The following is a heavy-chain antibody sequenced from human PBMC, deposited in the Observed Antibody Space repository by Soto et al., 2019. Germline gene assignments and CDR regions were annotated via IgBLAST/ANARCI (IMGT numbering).Heavy chain of an antibody. CDR3: ATHGLGVSRPPYFDN. Sequence: QLVQSGSEVMKPGSSVKVSCQASGGTFSGYVVTWVRQAPGQGLEWMGEFVPLFGTTNYAQRFSGRITITAEESTSTAYRELRTLRSDDTAVYYCATHGLGVSRPPYFDNWGQGTLVTVSS. D-gene: IGHD3-16*01. J-gene: IGHJ4*02. CDR1: GGTFSGYV. V-gene: IGHV1-69*01. CDR2: FVPLFGTT.